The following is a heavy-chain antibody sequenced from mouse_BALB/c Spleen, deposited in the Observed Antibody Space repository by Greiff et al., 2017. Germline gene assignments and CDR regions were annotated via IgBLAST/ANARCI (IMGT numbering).Heavy chain of an antibody. CDR1: GYTFTSYT. V-gene: IGHV1-4*02. CDR3: ARSRGGYGNEKGPFAY. Sequence: QVQLQQSAAELARPGASVKMSCKASGYTFTSYTMHWVKQRPGQGLEWIGYINPSSGYTEYNQKFKDKTTLTADKSSSTAYMQLSSLTSEDSAVYYCARSRGGYGNEKGPFAYWGQGTLVTVSA. J-gene: IGHJ3*01. D-gene: IGHD2-10*02. CDR2: INPSSGYT.